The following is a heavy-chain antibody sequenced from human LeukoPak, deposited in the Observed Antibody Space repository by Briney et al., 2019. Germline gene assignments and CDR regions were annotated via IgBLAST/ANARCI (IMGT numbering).Heavy chain of an antibody. V-gene: IGHV5-51*01. CDR2: IYPGDSDT. CDR3: ARQGADSLGLGY. D-gene: IGHD2-21*02. CDR1: GYSFTNYW. Sequence: GESLKISCKGSGYSFTNYWIGWVRQMPGRGLEWVRIIYPGDSDTKYSPSFQGQVTISADKSIDTAYLQWSSLKASDTAMYYCARQGADSLGLGYWGQGTLVTVSS. J-gene: IGHJ4*02.